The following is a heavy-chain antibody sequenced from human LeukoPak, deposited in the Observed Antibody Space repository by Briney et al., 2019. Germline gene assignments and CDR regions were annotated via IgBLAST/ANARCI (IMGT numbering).Heavy chain of an antibody. CDR3: ARRSIRGVIRY. D-gene: IGHD3-10*01. Sequence: PSETLSLTCTVSGDSISTYYWSWIRQPPGKGLEWIGYIYYSVTSDYNPSLKSRVTMSVDMSTNQISLKLSSVTAADTAVYYCARRSIRGVIRYWGQGTLVTVSS. J-gene: IGHJ4*02. CDR1: GDSISTYY. CDR2: IYYSVTS. V-gene: IGHV4-59*12.